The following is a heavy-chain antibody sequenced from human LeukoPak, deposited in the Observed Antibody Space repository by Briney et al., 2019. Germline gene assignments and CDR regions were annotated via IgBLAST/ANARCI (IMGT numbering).Heavy chain of an antibody. CDR1: GGTFSSYA. CDR2: IIPIFGTA. J-gene: IGHJ4*02. D-gene: IGHD6-19*01. V-gene: IGHV1-69*06. CDR3: ARVQAYYSSGWRYFDY. Sequence: SVKVSCKASGGTFSSYAISWVRQAPGQGLEWMGGIIPIFGTANYAQKFQGRVTITADKSTSTAYMELSSLRSEDTAVYYCARVQAYYSSGWRYFDYWGQGTLVTVSS.